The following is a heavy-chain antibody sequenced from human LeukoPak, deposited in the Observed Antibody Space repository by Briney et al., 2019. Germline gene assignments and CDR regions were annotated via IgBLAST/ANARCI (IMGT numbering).Heavy chain of an antibody. CDR2: IRYDGSDK. D-gene: IGHD5-18*01. CDR3: AKDSGYSDYYMDV. V-gene: IGHV3-30*02. Sequence: GGSLRLSCAAPGFTFSSYGMHWVRQAPGKGLEWVAFIRYDGSDKYYADSVKGRFTISRDNSKNTLYLQMNSLRAEDTAVYYCAKDSGYSDYYMDVWGKGTTFIVSS. CDR1: GFTFSSYG. J-gene: IGHJ6*03.